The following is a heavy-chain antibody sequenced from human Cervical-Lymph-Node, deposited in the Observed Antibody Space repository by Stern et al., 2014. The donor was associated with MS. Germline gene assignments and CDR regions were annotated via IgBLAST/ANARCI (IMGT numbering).Heavy chain of an antibody. J-gene: IGHJ4*02. Sequence: VQLVESGGGVVQPGRSLRLSCAASGFTFSSYGMHWVRQAPGQGLAWVAVRWYDGSNKYYADSVKGRFTISRDNSKNTLYLQMNSLRAEDTAIYYCARDQSFHFDYWGQGTLVTVSS. CDR1: GFTFSSYG. D-gene: IGHD1-26*01. CDR3: ARDQSFHFDY. V-gene: IGHV3-33*01. CDR2: RWYDGSNK.